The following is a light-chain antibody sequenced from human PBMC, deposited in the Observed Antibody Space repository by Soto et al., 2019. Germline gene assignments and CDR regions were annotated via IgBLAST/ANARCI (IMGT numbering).Light chain of an antibody. CDR2: GAS. J-gene: IGKJ1*01. Sequence: EIVLTQSPGTLSLSPGERATLSCRASQSVSSSYLAWYQQQPGQAPRLLIYGASSRATGIADRFSGSGSGTDFPLTISRLEPEDFAVYYCQQHGSSPTWTFGQGTKLEIK. CDR3: QQHGSSPTWT. CDR1: QSVSSSY. V-gene: IGKV3-20*01.